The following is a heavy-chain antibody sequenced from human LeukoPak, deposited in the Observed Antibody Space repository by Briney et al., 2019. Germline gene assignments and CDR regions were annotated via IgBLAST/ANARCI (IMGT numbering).Heavy chain of an antibody. CDR1: GGSISTYY. D-gene: IGHD6-13*01. V-gene: IGHV4-59*01. J-gene: IGHJ4*02. CDR2: NYNRGTT. Sequence: SETPSLTCSVSGGSISTYYWSWIRQPPGTGLEWIGYNYNRGTTNYNPSLKSRVTISVDRSKNQFSLSLTSVTAADTAVYYCARERASAGPHFEHWGRGILVTVSS. CDR3: ARERASAGPHFEH.